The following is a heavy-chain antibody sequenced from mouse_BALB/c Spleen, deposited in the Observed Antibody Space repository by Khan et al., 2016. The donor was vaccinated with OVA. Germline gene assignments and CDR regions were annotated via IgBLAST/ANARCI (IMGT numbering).Heavy chain of an antibody. D-gene: IGHD1-2*01. CDR2: IWAGGST. CDR3: ARDTTATPY. V-gene: IGHV2-9*02. J-gene: IGHJ3*01. CDR1: GFSLTSYG. Sequence: QIQLVQSGPGLVAPSQSLSITCTVSGFSLTSYGVYWVRQPLGKGLVWLGIIWAGGSTNNNSALMSRLSISKDNSKSQVFLKMNSLQTDDTAMYYCARDTTATPYWGQGTLVTVSA.